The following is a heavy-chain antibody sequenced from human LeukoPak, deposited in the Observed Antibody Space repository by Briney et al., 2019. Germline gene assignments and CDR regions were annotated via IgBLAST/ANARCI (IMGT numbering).Heavy chain of an antibody. CDR3: ADAALWFGELLAGPSVDY. V-gene: IGHV3-23*01. D-gene: IGHD3-10*01. J-gene: IGHJ4*02. Sequence: PGGSLRLSCAASGFTFRYYAMSWVRQAPGKGLEWVSAISGSGGTTYDADSVKGRFTISRDNSKNTLFLQMNTLRAEDTAVYYCADAALWFGELLAGPSVDYWGQGTLVTVSS. CDR1: GFTFRYYA. CDR2: ISGSGGTT.